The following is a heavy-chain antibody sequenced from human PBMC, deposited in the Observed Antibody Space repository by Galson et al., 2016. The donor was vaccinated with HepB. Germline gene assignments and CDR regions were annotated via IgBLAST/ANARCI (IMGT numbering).Heavy chain of an antibody. V-gene: IGHV4-4*07. J-gene: IGHJ4*02. Sequence: SETLSLTCTVSGDSISRYYWSWIWQPAGKGLEWVGRIYTSGSTKYNPSLESRVTMSLDTSRNHFSLRLSSVTAADTAVYYCARGDGQYCSGGHCYYFDDWGQGTLVTVSS. CDR3: ARGDGQYCSGGHCYYFDD. D-gene: IGHD2-15*01. CDR2: IYTSGST. CDR1: GDSISRYY.